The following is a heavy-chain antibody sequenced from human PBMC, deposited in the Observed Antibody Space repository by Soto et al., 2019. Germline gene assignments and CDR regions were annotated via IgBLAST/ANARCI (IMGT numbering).Heavy chain of an antibody. Sequence: GGSLRLSCAASGFTFDDYAMHWVRQAPGKGLEWVSGISWNSASMDYADSVKDRFSISRDNAENSLYLQMNILKIEDTAFYYCARSFSDSYYDLDFWGQGTLVTVS. V-gene: IGHV3-9*01. J-gene: IGHJ4*02. CDR1: GFTFDDYA. CDR3: ARSFSDSYYDLDF. CDR2: ISWNSASM. D-gene: IGHD1-26*01.